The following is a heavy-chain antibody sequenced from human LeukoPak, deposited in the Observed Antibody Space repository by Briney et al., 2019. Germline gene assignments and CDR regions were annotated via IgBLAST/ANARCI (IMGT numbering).Heavy chain of an antibody. CDR2: IYYSGNT. V-gene: IGHV4-59*08. J-gene: IGHJ3*02. Sequence: SETLSLTCTVSGGSISGDHWNWIRQHPGKGLEWIGNIYYSGNTNYNPSLKSRVTISVDTSKNQFSLKLSSVTAADTAVYYCARRNDFDIWGQGTMVTVSS. CDR1: GGSISGDH. CDR3: ARRNDFDI.